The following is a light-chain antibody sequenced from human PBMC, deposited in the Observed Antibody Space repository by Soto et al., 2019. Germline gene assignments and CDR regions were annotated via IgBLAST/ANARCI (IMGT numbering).Light chain of an antibody. CDR3: QQANNFPVT. CDR2: KAT. Sequence: DIQMTQSPSTLSASVGDGVTITCRASQSIGSWLAWYQQKPGKAPKLLIYKATNLQSGVPSRFSGSGSGTDFSLTISSLQPVDSATYYCQQANNFPVTFGGGTKVEIK. J-gene: IGKJ4*01. CDR1: QSIGSW. V-gene: IGKV1-5*03.